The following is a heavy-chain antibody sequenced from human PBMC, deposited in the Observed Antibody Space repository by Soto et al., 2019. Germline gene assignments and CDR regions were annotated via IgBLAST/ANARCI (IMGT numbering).Heavy chain of an antibody. Sequence: SETLSHTCTVSGGSIRSSDYYWTWISKPPGKGLEWIGYIYYSGSANYNPSLKSRVTISVDTSRNQFSLKLNSVTAADTAVYFCARATYYSDTGGSPPLDYWGQGTLVTVSS. J-gene: IGHJ4*02. D-gene: IGHD3-22*01. CDR1: GGSIRSSDYY. V-gene: IGHV4-30-4*01. CDR2: IYYSGSA. CDR3: ARATYYSDTGGSPPLDY.